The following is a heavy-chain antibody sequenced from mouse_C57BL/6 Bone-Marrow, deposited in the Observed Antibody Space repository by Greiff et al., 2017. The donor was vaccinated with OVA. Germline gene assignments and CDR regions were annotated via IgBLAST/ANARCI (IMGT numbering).Heavy chain of an antibody. V-gene: IGHV1-50*01. J-gene: IGHJ3*01. CDR1: GYTFTSYW. CDR3: ASAVFAY. Sequence: QVQLQQPGAELVKPGASVKLSCKASGYTFTSYWMQWVKQRPGQGLEWIGEIDPSDSYTNYNQTFKGKATLTVDTSSSTAYMQLSSLTSEDSAVYYCASAVFAYWGQGTLVTVSA. CDR2: IDPSDSYT.